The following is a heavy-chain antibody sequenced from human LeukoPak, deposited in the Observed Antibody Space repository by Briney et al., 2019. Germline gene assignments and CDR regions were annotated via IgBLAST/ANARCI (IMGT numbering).Heavy chain of an antibody. J-gene: IGHJ4*02. CDR2: IWYDGSNK. CDR3: AREDYGDYGIFD. CDR1: GFTFSSYD. Sequence: GGSLRLSCVAPGFTFSSYDMHWVRQAPGKGLEWVAVIWYDGSNKYYADSVKGRFTISRDNSKNTLYLQMNSLRAEDTAVYYCAREDYGDYGIFDWGQGTLVTVSS. D-gene: IGHD4-17*01. V-gene: IGHV3-33*01.